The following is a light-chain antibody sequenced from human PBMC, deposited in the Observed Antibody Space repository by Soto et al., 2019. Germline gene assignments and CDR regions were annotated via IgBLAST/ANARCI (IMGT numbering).Light chain of an antibody. V-gene: IGKV3-20*01. CDR2: GVS. CDR1: ETVATN. Sequence: EVVMTQSPATLSVSPGERATLSCRASETVATNLAWYQQKPGQAPRLLIYGVSTRATGIPDRFSGRGSGTDFTLTISRLEPEDFAVYYCQQHGISHITFGQGTRLEIK. CDR3: QQHGISHIT. J-gene: IGKJ5*01.